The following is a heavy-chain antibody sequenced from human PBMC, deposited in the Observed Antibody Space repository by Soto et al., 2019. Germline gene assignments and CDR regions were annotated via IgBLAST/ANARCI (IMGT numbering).Heavy chain of an antibody. CDR2: IYPGDSDT. V-gene: IGHV5-51*01. D-gene: IGHD5-12*01. CDR1: GYSFTTYW. Sequence: GESLKISCKGSGYSFTTYWINWVRQMPGEGLEWMGIIYPGDSDTRYSPSFQGQVSISADKSINTAYLQWRSLKASDTAVYYCEKHHGSHGSYFGMDVWCKVT. J-gene: IGHJ6*04. CDR3: EKHHGSHGSYFGMDV.